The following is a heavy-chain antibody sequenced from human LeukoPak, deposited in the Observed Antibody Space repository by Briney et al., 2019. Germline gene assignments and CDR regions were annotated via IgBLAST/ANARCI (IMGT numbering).Heavy chain of an antibody. CDR3: TRAGIPGYCGAATCSNWLDP. J-gene: IGHJ5*02. CDR1: VGTFSSYA. CDR2: IIPIFGTV. D-gene: IGHD2-15*01. V-gene: IGHV1-69*06. Sequence: SVKVSCKASVGTFSSYAISWVRQAPAQGLEWMGGIIPIFGTVNYAQKFQGRVTITAGKSTSTAYMELSSLTSEDTAVYYCTRAGIPGYCGAATCSNWLDPWGQGTLVTVSS.